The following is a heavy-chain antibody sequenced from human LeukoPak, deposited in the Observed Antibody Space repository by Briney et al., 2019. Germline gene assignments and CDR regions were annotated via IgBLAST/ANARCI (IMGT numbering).Heavy chain of an antibody. CDR2: ISSSSSYI. D-gene: IGHD1-26*01. J-gene: IGHJ3*02. V-gene: IGHV3-21*01. CDR3: ASRNDSGSYGAFDI. Sequence: GGSLRLSCAASGFTFSSYSMNWVRQAPGKGLEWVSSISSSSSYIYYADSVKGRFTISRDNAKNSLYLQMNSLRAEDTAVYYCASRNDSGSYGAFDIWGQGTMVTVSS. CDR1: GFTFSSYS.